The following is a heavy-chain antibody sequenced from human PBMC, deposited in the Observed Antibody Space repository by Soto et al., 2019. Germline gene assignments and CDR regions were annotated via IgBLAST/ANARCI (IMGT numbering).Heavy chain of an antibody. CDR1: GYTFSNYG. Sequence: QVQLVQSGAEVKKPGASVKVSCQASGYTFSNYGFSWVRQAPGQGLEWMGWISGYHGNTNYAERLQGRVTMTTDTSTSTAYMELKSLRYDDTAVYYCAREGQLGYWGQGTPVTVSS. J-gene: IGHJ4*02. CDR3: AREGQLGY. CDR2: ISGYHGNT. D-gene: IGHD6-6*01. V-gene: IGHV1-18*01.